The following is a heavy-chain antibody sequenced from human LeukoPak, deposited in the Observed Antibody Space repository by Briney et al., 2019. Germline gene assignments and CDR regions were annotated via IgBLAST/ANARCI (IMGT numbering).Heavy chain of an antibody. CDR3: ARVRGGN. Sequence: GGSLRLSCAASGFTFSDFWMYWVRQAPGKGLVWISNINEHGTTAYADSVKGRFTISRDNAKNILYLQMNSLRAEDTAVYYCARVRGGNWGQGTLVTVSS. V-gene: IGHV3-74*01. CDR2: INEHGTT. CDR1: GFTFSDFW. J-gene: IGHJ4*02. D-gene: IGHD3-16*01.